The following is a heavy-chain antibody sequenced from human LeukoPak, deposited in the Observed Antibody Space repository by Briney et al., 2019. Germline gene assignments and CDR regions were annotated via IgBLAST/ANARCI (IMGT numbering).Heavy chain of an antibody. Sequence: TSETQSLTCAVYGGSFSGYYWSWIRQPPGKGLEWIGEINHSGSTNYNPSLKSRVTISVDTSKNQFSLKLSSVTAADTAVYYCARGRRYRFKGYYYYYMDVWGKGTTVTVSS. CDR3: ARGRRYRFKGYYYYYMDV. V-gene: IGHV4-34*01. CDR2: INHSGST. D-gene: IGHD3-16*02. J-gene: IGHJ6*03. CDR1: GGSFSGYY.